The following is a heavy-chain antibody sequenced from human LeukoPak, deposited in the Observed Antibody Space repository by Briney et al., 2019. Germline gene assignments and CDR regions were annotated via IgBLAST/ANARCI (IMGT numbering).Heavy chain of an antibody. J-gene: IGHJ4*02. CDR1: XXG. Sequence: XXGXXWVRQXPXXGPEWVAFIRYDGSNKYYADSVKGRFTISRDNSKNTLYLQMNSLRAEDTAVYYCAKDDLGSGSYPFGFDYWGQGTLVTVSS. CDR2: IRYDGSNK. D-gene: IGHD3-10*01. V-gene: IGHV3-30*02. CDR3: AKDDLGSGSYPFGFDY.